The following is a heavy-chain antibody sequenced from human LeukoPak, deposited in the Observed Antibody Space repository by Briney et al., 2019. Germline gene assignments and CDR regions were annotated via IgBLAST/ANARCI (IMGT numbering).Heavy chain of an antibody. V-gene: IGHV3-23*01. Sequence: GGSLRLSCAASGFTFSSYGMSWVRQAPGKGLEWVSAISGSGGSTYYADSVKGRFTISRDNSKNTLYLQMNSLRAEDTAVHYCARARRSGGITLIRGVKDRGWFDSWGQGTLVTVS. J-gene: IGHJ5*01. CDR2: ISGSGGST. CDR1: GFTFSSYG. CDR3: ARARRSGGITLIRGVKDRGWFDS. D-gene: IGHD3-10*01.